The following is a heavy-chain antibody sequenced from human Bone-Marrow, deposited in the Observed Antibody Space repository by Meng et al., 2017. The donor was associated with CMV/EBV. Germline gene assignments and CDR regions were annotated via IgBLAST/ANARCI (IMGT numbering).Heavy chain of an antibody. J-gene: IGHJ4*02. CDR1: GFTFNNYA. V-gene: IGHV3-23*01. Sequence: GESLKISCAASGFTFNNYAMSWVRQAPGKGLEWVSTFSGGLDTTYYADSVRGRFTISRDNSKNTLSLQMNSLRPEDMAVYYCARACSGGSCYDYWGRGTLVTVSS. CDR2: FSGGLDTT. CDR3: ARACSGGSCYDY. D-gene: IGHD2-15*01.